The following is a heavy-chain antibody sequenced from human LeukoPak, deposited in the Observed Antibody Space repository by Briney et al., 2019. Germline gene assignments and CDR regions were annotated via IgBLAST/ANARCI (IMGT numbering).Heavy chain of an antibody. V-gene: IGHV4-59*01. Sequence: SETLSLTCTVSGASISSYYWSWIRQPPGKGLEWIGYIYYSGSTNYNPSLKSRVTISVDTSKNQFSLKLSSVTAADTAVYYCARVPITYSSGFYYYYYMDVWGKGTTVTVSS. CDR2: IYYSGST. CDR1: GASISSYY. D-gene: IGHD6-19*01. CDR3: ARVPITYSSGFYYYYYMDV. J-gene: IGHJ6*03.